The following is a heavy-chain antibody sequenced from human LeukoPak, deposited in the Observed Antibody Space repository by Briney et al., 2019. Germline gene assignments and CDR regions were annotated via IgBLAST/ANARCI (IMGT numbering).Heavy chain of an antibody. J-gene: IGHJ4*02. Sequence: PSETLSLTCTVSVGSISTYYWSWIRQPPGKGLEWIGYIYYSGSTNYNPSLKGRVTISVDTSKNQFSLNLSSVTAADTAVYYCARSERYNSGWYFYFDYWGQGTLVTVSS. CDR3: ARSERYNSGWYFYFDY. D-gene: IGHD6-19*01. V-gene: IGHV4-59*01. CDR1: VGSISTYY. CDR2: IYYSGST.